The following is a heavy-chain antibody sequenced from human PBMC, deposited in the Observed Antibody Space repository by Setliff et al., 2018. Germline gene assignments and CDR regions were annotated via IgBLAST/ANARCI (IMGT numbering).Heavy chain of an antibody. D-gene: IGHD6-13*01. V-gene: IGHV3-11*05. J-gene: IGHJ4*02. Sequence: PGGSLRLSCAASGFSCSDYYMRWVRQAPGKGLEWISKIRGDDTRYPDPVQGRFTISRDNSKNTLYLQMNSLRAEDTAMYYCAKAGIAAAGTAPFDYWGQGTLVTVSS. CDR3: AKAGIAAAGTAPFDY. CDR2: IRGDDT. CDR1: GFSCSDYY.